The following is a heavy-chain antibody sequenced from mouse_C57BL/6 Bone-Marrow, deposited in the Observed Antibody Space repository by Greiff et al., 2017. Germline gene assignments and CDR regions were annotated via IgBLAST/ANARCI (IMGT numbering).Heavy chain of an antibody. J-gene: IGHJ3*01. Sequence: QVQLQQPGAELVKPGASVKLSCKASGYTFTSYWMHWVKQRPGRGLEWIGRIAPNSGGTKYNEKFKSKATLTVDKPSSTAYMQLSSLTSEDSAVYYCARGGYYYGSSSWFAYGGQGTLVTVST. CDR3: ARGGYYYGSSSWFAY. D-gene: IGHD1-1*01. CDR2: IAPNSGGT. V-gene: IGHV1-72*01. CDR1: GYTFTSYW.